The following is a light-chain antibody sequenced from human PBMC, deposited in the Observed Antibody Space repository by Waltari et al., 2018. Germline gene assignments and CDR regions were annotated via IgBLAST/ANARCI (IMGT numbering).Light chain of an antibody. J-gene: IGLJ2*01. CDR1: NNDIGSYNL. CDR3: CSYAGTPRVV. Sequence: QSALTQPASVSGSPGQSITISCTGTNNDIGSYNLVSWYQQHPGKAPKVIIFEVNKRHSGVSNRCSGSNAGNTASLTVSGLHPEDEADYSCCSYAGTPRVVFGGGTKLTVL. CDR2: EVN. V-gene: IGLV2-23*02.